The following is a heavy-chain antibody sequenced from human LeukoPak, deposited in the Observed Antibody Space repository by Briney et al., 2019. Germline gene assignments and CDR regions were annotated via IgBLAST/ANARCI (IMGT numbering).Heavy chain of an antibody. CDR1: GRSISSGSYY. CDR3: ARVASVPAATFDY. D-gene: IGHD2-2*01. Sequence: PSETLSLTCTVSGRSISSGSYYWSWIRQPAGKGLEWIGRIYTSGSTNYNPSLKSRVTISVDTSKNQFSLKLSSVTATDTAVYYCARVASVPAATFDYWGQGTLVTVSS. J-gene: IGHJ4*02. CDR2: IYTSGST. V-gene: IGHV4-61*02.